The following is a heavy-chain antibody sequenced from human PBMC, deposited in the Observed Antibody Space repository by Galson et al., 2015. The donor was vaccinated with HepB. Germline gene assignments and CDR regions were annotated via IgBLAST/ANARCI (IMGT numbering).Heavy chain of an antibody. Sequence: SVKVSCKASGYTFTSYDINWVRQATGQGLEWMGWMNPNSGNTGYAQKFQGRVTMTRNTSISTAYMELSSLRSEDTAVYYCARVLSYYDSSGYYYYFDYWGQGTLVTVSS. CDR1: GYTFTSYD. D-gene: IGHD3-22*01. J-gene: IGHJ4*02. CDR2: MNPNSGNT. CDR3: ARVLSYYDSSGYYYYFDY. V-gene: IGHV1-8*01.